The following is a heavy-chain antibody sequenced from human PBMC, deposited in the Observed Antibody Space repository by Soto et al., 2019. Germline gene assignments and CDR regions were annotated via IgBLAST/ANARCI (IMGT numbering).Heavy chain of an antibody. CDR2: ISSSSSYI. V-gene: IGHV3-21*01. CDR1: RFTFNSYS. Sequence: GGSLRLSCAASRFTFNSYSMNWVRQAPGKGLEWVSSISSSSSYIYYADSVKGRFTISRDNAKNSLYLQMNSLRAEDTAVYYCARGITMVRGVITRYYYYYGMDVWGQGTTVTVSS. J-gene: IGHJ6*02. D-gene: IGHD3-10*01. CDR3: ARGITMVRGVITRYYYYYGMDV.